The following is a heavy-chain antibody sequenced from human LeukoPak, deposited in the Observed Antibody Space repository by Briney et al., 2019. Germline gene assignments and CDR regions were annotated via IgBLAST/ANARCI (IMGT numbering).Heavy chain of an antibody. Sequence: ASVKVSCKASGYTFTSYYMHWVRQAPGQGLEWMGIINPSGGSTSYAQKFQGRVTMTRDTSTSTVYMEPSSLRSEDTAVYYCAIWSLRHDALDIWGQGTMVTVSS. J-gene: IGHJ3*02. D-gene: IGHD3-16*01. CDR2: INPSGGST. CDR3: AIWSLRHDALDI. CDR1: GYTFTSYY. V-gene: IGHV1-46*01.